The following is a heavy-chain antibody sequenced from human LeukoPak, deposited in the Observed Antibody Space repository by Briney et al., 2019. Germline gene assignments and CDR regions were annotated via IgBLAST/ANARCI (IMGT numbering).Heavy chain of an antibody. CDR3: ASSGVHYYDSSGYYWGSYYFDY. CDR1: GFTFSSYA. CDR2: ISGSGGST. Sequence: GGSLRLSCAASGFTFSSYAMSWVRQAPGKGLEWVSAISGSGGSTYYADSVKGRFTISRDNSKNTLYLQMNSLRAEDTAVYYRASSGVHYYDSSGYYWGSYYFDYWGQGTLVTVSS. J-gene: IGHJ4*02. V-gene: IGHV3-23*01. D-gene: IGHD3-22*01.